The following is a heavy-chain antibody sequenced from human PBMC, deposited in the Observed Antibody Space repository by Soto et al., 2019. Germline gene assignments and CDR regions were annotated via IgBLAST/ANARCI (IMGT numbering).Heavy chain of an antibody. D-gene: IGHD1-1*01. CDR1: GGTFSSYT. Sequence: QVQLVQSGAEVKKPGSSVKVSCKASGGTFSSYTISWVRQAPGQGLEWMGRIIPILGIANYAQKFQGRVTITADKSTRTAYMELSSLRSEDTAVYYCTSRVESQSSMDVPCWGQGPLVTVSS. J-gene: IGHJ4*02. CDR2: IIPILGIA. CDR3: TSRVESQSSMDVPC. V-gene: IGHV1-69*02.